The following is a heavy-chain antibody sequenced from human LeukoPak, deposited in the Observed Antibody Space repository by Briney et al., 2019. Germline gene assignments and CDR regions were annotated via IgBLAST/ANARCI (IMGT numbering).Heavy chain of an antibody. CDR2: ISYDGSNK. CDR3: ARAGFWSGYFPFNY. Sequence: GGSLRLSCAASGFTFSSYAMHWVRQAPGKGLEWVAVISYDGSNKYYADSVKGRFTISRDDSKNTLYLQMNSLRAEDTAVYYCARAGFWSGYFPFNYWGQGTLVTVSS. J-gene: IGHJ4*02. CDR1: GFTFSSYA. D-gene: IGHD3-3*01. V-gene: IGHV3-30-3*01.